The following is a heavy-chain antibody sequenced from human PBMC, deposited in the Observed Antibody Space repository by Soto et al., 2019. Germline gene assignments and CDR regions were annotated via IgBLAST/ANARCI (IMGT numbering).Heavy chain of an antibody. V-gene: IGHV3-21*01. D-gene: IGHD6-19*01. Sequence: GGSLRLSCAASGFTFSSYSMNWVRQAPGKGLEWVSSISSSSSYIYYADSVKGRFTISRDNAKNSLYLQMNSLRAEDTAVYYCARDAVAGLPTQSRSFYYYYYYGMDVWGQGTTVTLSS. CDR2: ISSSSSYI. J-gene: IGHJ6*02. CDR3: ARDAVAGLPTQSRSFYYYYYYGMDV. CDR1: GFTFSSYS.